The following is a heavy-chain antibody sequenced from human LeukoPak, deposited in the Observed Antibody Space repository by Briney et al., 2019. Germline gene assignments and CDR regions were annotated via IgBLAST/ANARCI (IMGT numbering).Heavy chain of an antibody. J-gene: IGHJ5*02. Sequence: SETLSLTCTVSGGSMSSRYWSWIRQPPGKGLEWIGYVYYSGTSNSNPSLKSRVTISVDTSKNQFSLNLRSVTAADTAVYYCARDVARSGDLFGWFDPWGQGTLVIVSS. CDR2: VYYSGTS. D-gene: IGHD3-10*01. CDR1: GGSMSSRY. V-gene: IGHV4-59*11. CDR3: ARDVARSGDLFGWFDP.